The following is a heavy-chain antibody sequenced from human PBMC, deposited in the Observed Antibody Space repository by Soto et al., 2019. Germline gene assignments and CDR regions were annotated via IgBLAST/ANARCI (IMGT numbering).Heavy chain of an antibody. CDR1: GYNFINYG. Sequence: GASVKVSCKASGYNFINYGITWVRQAPGQGLEWMGWISVHNGNTNYAQKLQGRVTMTTDTSTSTAYMELRSLGSDDTAVYYCVRDLDGSGSYYTDYWGQGTLVTVS. V-gene: IGHV1-18*01. J-gene: IGHJ4*02. D-gene: IGHD3-10*01. CDR2: ISVHNGNT. CDR3: VRDLDGSGSYYTDY.